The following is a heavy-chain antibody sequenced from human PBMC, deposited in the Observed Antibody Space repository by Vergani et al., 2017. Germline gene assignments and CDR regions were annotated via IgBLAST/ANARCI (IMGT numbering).Heavy chain of an antibody. CDR2: MNPNSGNT. CDR3: ARPYYYGSGSTGDAFDI. CDR1: GYTFTSYD. D-gene: IGHD3-10*01. J-gene: IGHJ3*02. Sequence: QVQLVQSGAEVKKPGASVKVSCKASGYTFTSYDINWVRQATGQGLEWMGWMNPNSGNTGYAQKFQGRVTMTRDTSASTAYMELSSLRSEDTAVYYCARPYYYGSGSTGDAFDIWGQGTMVTVSS. V-gene: IGHV1-8*02.